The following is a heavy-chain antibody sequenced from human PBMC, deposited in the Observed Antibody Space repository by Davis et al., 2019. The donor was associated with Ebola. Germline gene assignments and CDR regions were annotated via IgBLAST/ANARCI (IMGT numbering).Heavy chain of an antibody. CDR1: GYPFTTHG. Sequence: ASVKVSCKTSGYPFTTHGISWVRQAPGEGLEWVGWITTYNNDANYAQKFLGRVTMTTERSTSTAYMELRGLKSDDTAVYYCARRAVEYQIRTHAMDVWGQGTTVIVSS. V-gene: IGHV1-18*01. J-gene: IGHJ6*02. CDR3: ARRAVEYQIRTHAMDV. CDR2: ITTYNNDA. D-gene: IGHD2-2*01.